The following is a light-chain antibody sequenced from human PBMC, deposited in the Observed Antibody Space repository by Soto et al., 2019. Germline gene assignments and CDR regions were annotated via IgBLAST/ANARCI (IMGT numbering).Light chain of an antibody. CDR3: QQYSRPPRT. V-gene: IGKV4-1*01. CDR1: QSVLYSSNNKNY. J-gene: IGKJ1*01. Sequence: DIVMTQSPDSLTVYLGERATINCKSSQSVLYSSNNKNYLAWYQQKPGQPPKLLIYWASTRESGVPDRFSGSGSGTDFTLTISSLQTEDVAVYSCQQYSRPPRTFVQGTKVEIK. CDR2: WAS.